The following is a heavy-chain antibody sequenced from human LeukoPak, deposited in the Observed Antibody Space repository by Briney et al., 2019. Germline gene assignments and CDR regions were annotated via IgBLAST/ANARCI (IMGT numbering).Heavy chain of an antibody. CDR3: ARDGDSYGYYYYGMDV. CDR2: INPNSGGT. CDR1: GYSFTSYW. J-gene: IGHJ6*02. D-gene: IGHD5-18*01. Sequence: GESLKISCKGSGYSFTSYWIAWVRQAPGQGLEWMGWINPNSGGTQYAQAFQGRVTMTRDTSISTAYMELSSLRSDDTAVYYCARDGDSYGYYYYGMDVWGQGTTVTVSS. V-gene: IGHV1-2*02.